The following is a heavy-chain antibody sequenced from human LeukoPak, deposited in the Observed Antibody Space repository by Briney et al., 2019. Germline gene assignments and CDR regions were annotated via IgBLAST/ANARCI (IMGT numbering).Heavy chain of an antibody. CDR2: IFYSGNT. CDR3: ARDQDGTDAFDI. CDR1: GGSISTSDYY. V-gene: IGHV4-30-4*02. J-gene: IGHJ3*02. D-gene: IGHD1-14*01. Sequence: PSETLSLTCTVSGGSISTSDYYWNWIRQPPGKGLEWIGYIFYSGNTYYNPSLKSRLTISVDTSKNEFSLKLSSVTAADTAVYYCARDQDGTDAFDIWGQGTMVTVSS.